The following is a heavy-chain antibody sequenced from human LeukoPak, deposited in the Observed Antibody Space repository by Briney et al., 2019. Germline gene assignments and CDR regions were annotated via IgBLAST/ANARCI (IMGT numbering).Heavy chain of an antibody. V-gene: IGHV3-23*01. CDR2: ISGSGGST. CDR3: ANSITIFGVVIPYSFDY. Sequence: GGSLRLSCAASGFTFSSYAMSWVRHAPGKGLEWVSAISGSGGSTYYADSVKGRFTISRDNSKNTLYLQMNSLRAEDTAVYYCANSITIFGVVIPYSFDYWGQGTLVTVSS. J-gene: IGHJ4*02. CDR1: GFTFSSYA. D-gene: IGHD3-3*01.